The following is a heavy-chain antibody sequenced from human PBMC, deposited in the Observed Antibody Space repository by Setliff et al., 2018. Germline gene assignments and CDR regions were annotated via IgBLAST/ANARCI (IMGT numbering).Heavy chain of an antibody. J-gene: IGHJ5*02. CDR2: IKPDGSEE. CDR1: GITFSGYW. V-gene: IGHV3-7*03. CDR3: ARAGGYYGSGSYYNSENWFDP. Sequence: GGSLRLSCAASGITFSGYWMSWVRQAPGKGLEWVANIKPDGSEENFADSVKGRFIISRENAKNSVYLQMNSLRAEDTAVYYCARAGGYYGSGSYYNSENWFDPWGQGTLVTVSS. D-gene: IGHD3-10*01.